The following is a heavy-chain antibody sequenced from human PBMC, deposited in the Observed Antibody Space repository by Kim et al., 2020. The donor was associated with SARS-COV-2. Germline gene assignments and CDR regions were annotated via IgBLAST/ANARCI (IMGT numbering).Heavy chain of an antibody. CDR1: GYSFTSYW. CDR3: ARSAHCSSTSCYPFDP. Sequence: GESLKISCKGSGYSFTSYWISWVRQMPGKGLEWMGRIDPSDSYTNYSPSFQGHVTISADKSISTAYLQWSSLKASDTAMYYCARSAHCSSTSCYPFDPWGQGTLVTVSS. CDR2: IDPSDSYT. J-gene: IGHJ5*02. D-gene: IGHD2-2*01. V-gene: IGHV5-10-1*01.